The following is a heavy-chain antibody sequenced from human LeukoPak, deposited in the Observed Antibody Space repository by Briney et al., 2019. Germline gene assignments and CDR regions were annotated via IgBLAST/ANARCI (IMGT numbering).Heavy chain of an antibody. Sequence: SETLSLTCTVSGGSISSYYWSWIRQPPGKGLEWIGYIHYSGSTNYNPSLKSRVTISVDKSKNQFSLKLSSVTAADTAAYYCARGGSVVDAFDIWGQGTMVTVSS. J-gene: IGHJ3*02. D-gene: IGHD2-15*01. CDR2: IHYSGST. CDR1: GGSISSYY. V-gene: IGHV4-59*12. CDR3: ARGGSVVDAFDI.